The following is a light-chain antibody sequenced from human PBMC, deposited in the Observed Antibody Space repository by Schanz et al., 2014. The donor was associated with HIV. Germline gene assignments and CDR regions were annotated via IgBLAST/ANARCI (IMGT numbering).Light chain of an antibody. J-gene: IGKJ3*01. V-gene: IGKV3-20*01. Sequence: EIVLTQSPGTLSLSPGERATLSCRASQSVSSSYLAWYQQKPGQAPRLLIYGASRRATGIPDRFSGSGSGTDFSLTISRLEPEDFAVYYCQHYGGSFGPGTKVDAK. CDR3: QHYGGS. CDR2: GAS. CDR1: QSVSSSY.